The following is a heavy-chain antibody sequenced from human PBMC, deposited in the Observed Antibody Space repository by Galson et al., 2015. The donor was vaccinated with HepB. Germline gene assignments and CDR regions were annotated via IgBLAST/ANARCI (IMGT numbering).Heavy chain of an antibody. V-gene: IGHV3-30*04. D-gene: IGHD3-22*01. CDR1: GFTFSSYA. Sequence: SLRLSCAASGFTFSSYAMHWVRQAPGKGLEWVAVISYDGSNKYYADSVKGRFTISRDNSKNTLYLQMNSLRAEDTAVYYCARVDYYDSSGYYYGAFDIWGQGTMVTVSS. J-gene: IGHJ3*02. CDR2: ISYDGSNK. CDR3: ARVDYYDSSGYYYGAFDI.